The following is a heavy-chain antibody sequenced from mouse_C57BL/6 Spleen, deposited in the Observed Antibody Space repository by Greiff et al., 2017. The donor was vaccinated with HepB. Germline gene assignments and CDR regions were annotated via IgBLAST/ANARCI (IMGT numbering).Heavy chain of an antibody. CDR3: TTGGNYVRDFDY. Sequence: EVQRVESGAELVRPGASVKLSCTASGFNIKDDYMHWVKQRPEQGLEWIGWIDPENGDTEYASKFQGKATITADTSSNTAYLQLSSLTSEDTAVYYCTTGGNYVRDFDYWGQGTTLTVSS. J-gene: IGHJ2*01. D-gene: IGHD2-1*01. CDR1: GFNIKDDY. V-gene: IGHV14-4*01. CDR2: IDPENGDT.